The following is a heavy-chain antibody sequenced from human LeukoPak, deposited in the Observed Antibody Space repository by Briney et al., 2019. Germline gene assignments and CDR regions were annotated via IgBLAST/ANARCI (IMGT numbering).Heavy chain of an antibody. CDR3: AREGGGDCWNAFDI. CDR2: INSDGSST. Sequence: GGSLRLSCAVSGFTFSSYWMHWVRQAPGKGLVWVSRINSDGSSTTYADSVKGRFTISRDNAKNTLYLQMNSLRAEDTAVYYCAREGGGDCWNAFDIWGQGTMVTVSS. CDR1: GFTFSSYW. D-gene: IGHD2-21*02. V-gene: IGHV3-74*03. J-gene: IGHJ3*02.